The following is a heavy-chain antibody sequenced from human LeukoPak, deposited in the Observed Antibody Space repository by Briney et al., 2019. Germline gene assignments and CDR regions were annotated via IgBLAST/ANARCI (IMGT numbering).Heavy chain of an antibody. D-gene: IGHD5-18*01. J-gene: IGHJ4*02. CDR2: IYYSGST. CDR3: ARHRGYSYGPAGY. CDR1: GGYISSSSYY. V-gene: IGHV4-39*01. Sequence: SETLSLTCTVSGGYISSSSYYWGWIRQPPGKGLEWIGSIYYSGSTYYNPSLKSRVTISVDTSKNQFSLKLSSVTAADTAVYYCARHRGYSYGPAGYWGQGTLVIVSS.